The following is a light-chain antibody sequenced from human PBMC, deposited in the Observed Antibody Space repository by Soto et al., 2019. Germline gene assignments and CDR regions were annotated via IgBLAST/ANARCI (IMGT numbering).Light chain of an antibody. V-gene: IGKV2-30*01. CDR3: RQGSQWPYT. J-gene: IGKJ2*01. CDR2: KVS. Sequence: DIVMTQSPFSLPVTLGQPASISCGPSQRLLDSDGHTLLHWIQQRPGQSPRRLIHKVSDRDSGVADIFSGSWSGTDFILRISRVEAEDVGVEYCRQGSQWPYTFGQGTKVDIK. CDR1: QRLLDSDGHTL.